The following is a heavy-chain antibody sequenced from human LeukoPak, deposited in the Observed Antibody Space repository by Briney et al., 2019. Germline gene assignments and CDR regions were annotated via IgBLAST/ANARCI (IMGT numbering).Heavy chain of an antibody. CDR1: GFTFSSYS. J-gene: IGHJ4*02. CDR3: ARVGFGESRYYFDY. CDR2: ISSSSSYI. V-gene: IGHV3-21*01. Sequence: GGSLRLSCAASGFTFSSYSMNWVRQAPGKGLEWVTSISSSSSYIYYADSVKGRFTISRDNAKNSLYLQMNSLRAEDTAVYYCARVGFGESRYYFDYWGQGTLVTVSS. D-gene: IGHD3-10*01.